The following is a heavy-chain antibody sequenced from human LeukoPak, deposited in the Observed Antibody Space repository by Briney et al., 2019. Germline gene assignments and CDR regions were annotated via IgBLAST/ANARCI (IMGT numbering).Heavy chain of an antibody. D-gene: IGHD3-10*01. CDR2: ISGSGGST. V-gene: IGHV3-23*01. CDR1: GFTFSSYG. CDR3: AKGEVPYYGSGSHYAFSQY. Sequence: PGGTLRLSCAASGFTFSSYGMSWVRQAPGKGLEWVSAISGSGGSTYYADSVKARFTISRDNSKNTLYLQMNSLRAEDTAVYYCAKGEVPYYGSGSHYAFSQYWGQGTLVTVSS. J-gene: IGHJ4*02.